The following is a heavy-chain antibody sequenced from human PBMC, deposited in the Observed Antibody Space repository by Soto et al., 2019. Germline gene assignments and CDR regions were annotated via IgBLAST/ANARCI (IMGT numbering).Heavy chain of an antibody. CDR1: GGSISSSTYY. J-gene: IGHJ4*02. CDR3: ATHGSWTSPFVY. V-gene: IGHV4-39*01. D-gene: IGHD6-13*01. CDR2: IYHSGHT. Sequence: SETLSLTCTVSGGSISSSTYYWGWIRQSPGKGLEWIGSIYHSGHTYYNPSFKSRVTVSVDTSRNQFSLKLSSAAAPDTAVYYCATHGSWTSPFVYWGQGALVTVSS.